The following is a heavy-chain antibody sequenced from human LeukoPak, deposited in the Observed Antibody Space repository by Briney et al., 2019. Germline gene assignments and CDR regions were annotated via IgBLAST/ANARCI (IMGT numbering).Heavy chain of an antibody. Sequence: SETLSLTCTVSGGSINSDDYYWSWIRQPPGKGLEWIGYISYSGNTYYNPSLKSRVTISIDTSKNQFSLKLSSVTAADTAVYYCARGVTISYQLLYQDPYYFDYWGQGTLVTVSS. CDR3: ARGVTISYQLLYQDPYYFDY. V-gene: IGHV4-30-4*01. J-gene: IGHJ4*02. D-gene: IGHD2-2*02. CDR1: GGSINSDDYY. CDR2: ISYSGNT.